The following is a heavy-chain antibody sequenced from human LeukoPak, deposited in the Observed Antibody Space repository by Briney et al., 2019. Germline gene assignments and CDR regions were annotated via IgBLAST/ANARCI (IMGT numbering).Heavy chain of an antibody. Sequence: GGSLRLSCAASGFTFSSYEMRRVRQAPGKGLEWVADISSSGTTIYYADSVKGRFTISRDNAKNSLYLQMNSLRAEDTAVYYCARLLVATPGVDPWGQGTLVTVSS. CDR2: ISSSGTTI. CDR3: ARLLVATPGVDP. CDR1: GFTFSSYE. V-gene: IGHV3-48*03. D-gene: IGHD5-12*01. J-gene: IGHJ5*02.